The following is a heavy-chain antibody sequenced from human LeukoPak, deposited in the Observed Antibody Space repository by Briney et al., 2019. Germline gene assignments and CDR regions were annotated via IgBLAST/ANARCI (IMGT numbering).Heavy chain of an antibody. CDR3: ARNIVVVVAATSWFDP. D-gene: IGHD2-15*01. J-gene: IGHJ5*02. CDR2: IYYSGST. Sequence: PSETLSLTCTVSGGSISSSSYYWGWIRQPPGKGLEWIGSIYYSGSTYYNPSLKSRVTISVDTSKSQFSLKLSSVTAADTAVYYCARNIVVVVAATSWFDPWGQGTLVTVSS. CDR1: GGSISSSSYY. V-gene: IGHV4-39*01.